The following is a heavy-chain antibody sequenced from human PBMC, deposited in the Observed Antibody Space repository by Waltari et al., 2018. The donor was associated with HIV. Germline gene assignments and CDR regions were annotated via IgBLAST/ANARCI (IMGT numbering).Heavy chain of an antibody. CDR3: ARDLPHCCSPNCYPRFDP. J-gene: IGHJ5*02. CDR2: IYTSGST. D-gene: IGHD2-2*01. Sequence: QVQLQESGPGLVKPSQTLSLICTVSGGSINSGSFYWTWIRQPAGNGLEWIGRIYTSGSTDYNPSLKSRVTISADTSKNQFSLRLTSVTAADTAVYYCARDLPHCCSPNCYPRFDPWGQGTLVTVSS. V-gene: IGHV4-61*02. CDR1: GGSINSGSFY.